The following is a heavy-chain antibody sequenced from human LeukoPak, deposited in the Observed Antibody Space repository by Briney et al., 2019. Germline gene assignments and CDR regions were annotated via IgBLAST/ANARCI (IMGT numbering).Heavy chain of an antibody. V-gene: IGHV4-38-2*01. CDR2: IYHSGST. D-gene: IGHD3-16*02. J-gene: IGHJ4*02. Sequence: SETLSLTCAVSGYSISSGYYWGWIRQPPGKGLEWIGSIYHSGSTYYNPSLKSRVTISVDTSKNQFSLKLSSVTAADTAVYYCARLLWSYRLYYFDYWGQGTLVTVSS. CDR1: GYSISSGYY. CDR3: ARLLWSYRLYYFDY.